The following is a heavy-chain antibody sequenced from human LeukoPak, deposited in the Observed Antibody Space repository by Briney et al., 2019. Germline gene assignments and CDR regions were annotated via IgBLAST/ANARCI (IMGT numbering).Heavy chain of an antibody. J-gene: IGHJ4*02. Sequence: PGGSLRLSCAASGFTFSTYAIHWVRQAPGKGLEWVAVISYDGTNKNYADSVKGRFTISRDNSKNTLYLQMNSLRAEDTAVYYCARSMGGYSDYWGQGTLVTVSS. D-gene: IGHD5-24*01. CDR3: ARSMGGYSDY. CDR1: GFTFSTYA. V-gene: IGHV3-30*01. CDR2: ISYDGTNK.